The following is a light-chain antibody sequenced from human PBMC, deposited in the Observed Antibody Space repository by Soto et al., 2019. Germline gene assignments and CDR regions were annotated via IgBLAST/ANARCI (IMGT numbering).Light chain of an antibody. CDR2: GAS. J-gene: IGKJ1*01. V-gene: IGKV3-15*01. CDR1: QSVSSN. CDR3: QQFNDWPRT. Sequence: EIVKTQSAVTLSVSPGERATLSCRASQSVSSNLARYQQKPGQAPRLLIYGASTRATGIPARFSGSGSGTEFPLTISNLQSEDFAIYYCQQFNDWPRTFGQGTKV.